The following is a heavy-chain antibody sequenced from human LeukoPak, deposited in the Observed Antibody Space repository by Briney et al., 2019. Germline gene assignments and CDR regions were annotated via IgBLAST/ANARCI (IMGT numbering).Heavy chain of an antibody. CDR2: ISYDGSNK. CDR1: GFTFSSYA. D-gene: IGHD3-3*01. V-gene: IGHV3-30-3*01. Sequence: GGSLRLSCAASGFTFSSYAMHWVRQAPGKGLEWVAVISYDGSNKYYADSVKGRFTISRDNSKNTLYLQMNSLRAEDTAVYYCARRYDFRHAFDIWGQGTMVTVSS. J-gene: IGHJ3*02. CDR3: ARRYDFRHAFDI.